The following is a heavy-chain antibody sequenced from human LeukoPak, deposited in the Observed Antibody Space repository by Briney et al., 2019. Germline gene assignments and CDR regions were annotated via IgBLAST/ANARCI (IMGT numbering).Heavy chain of an antibody. CDR2: ISGRGFTT. CDR3: AKCDTNGAHLDY. D-gene: IGHD2-21*02. CDR1: GFTFSNDV. V-gene: IGHV3-23*01. Sequence: HPGGSLRLSCAASGFTFSNDVMAWVRQAPGKGLERVSGISGRGFTTYVADSVKGRFTTHRDNAKNTLYLQMNTLRAEDTAVYYFAKCDTNGAHLDYWGQGTLVTVSS. J-gene: IGHJ4*02.